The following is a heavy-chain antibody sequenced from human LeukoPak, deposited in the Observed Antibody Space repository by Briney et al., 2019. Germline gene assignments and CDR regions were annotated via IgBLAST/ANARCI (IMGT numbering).Heavy chain of an antibody. V-gene: IGHV3-11*01. D-gene: IGHD6-13*01. J-gene: IGHJ4*02. CDR2: ISSSGSTI. CDR3: ARGRTYSSSWYYFDC. CDR1: GFTFSDYY. Sequence: GGSLRLSCAASGFTFSDYYMSWIRQAPGKGLEWVSYISSSGSTIYYADSVKGRFTISRDNAKNSLYLQMNSLRAEDTAVFYCARGRTYSSSWYYFDCWGQGTLVTVSS.